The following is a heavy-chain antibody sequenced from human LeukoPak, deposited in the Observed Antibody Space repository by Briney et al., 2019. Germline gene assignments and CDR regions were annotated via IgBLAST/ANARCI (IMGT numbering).Heavy chain of an antibody. CDR2: IKQDGSEK. J-gene: IGHJ4*02. Sequence: GGSLRLSCAASGFTFSSYWMSWVRQAPGKGLEWVANIKQDGSEKYYVDSVKGRFTISRDNAKNSLYLQMNSLRAEDTAVYYCARDPSCSGGSCYNDYWGQGTLVTVSS. V-gene: IGHV3-7*01. CDR3: ARDPSCSGGSCYNDY. D-gene: IGHD2-15*01. CDR1: GFTFSSYW.